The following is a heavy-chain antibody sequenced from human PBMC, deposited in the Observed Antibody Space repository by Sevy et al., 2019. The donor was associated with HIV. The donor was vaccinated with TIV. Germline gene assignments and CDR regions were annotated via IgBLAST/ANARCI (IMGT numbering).Heavy chain of an antibody. CDR1: GFTFSSYG. V-gene: IGHV3-33*01. CDR2: IWYDGSNK. J-gene: IGHJ4*02. Sequence: GGSLRLSCAASGFTFSSYGMHWVRQAPGKGLEWVAVIWYDGSNKYYADSVKGRFPISRDNSKNTLYLQMNSLGAEETAVYYCARDGTPTEVYYYDSSGYHDYWGQGTLVTVSS. D-gene: IGHD3-22*01. CDR3: ARDGTPTEVYYYDSSGYHDY.